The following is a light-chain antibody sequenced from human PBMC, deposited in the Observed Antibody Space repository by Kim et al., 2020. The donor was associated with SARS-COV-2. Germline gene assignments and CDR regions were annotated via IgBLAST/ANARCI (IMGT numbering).Light chain of an antibody. CDR3: RQGRRWPWT. J-gene: IGKJ1*01. V-gene: IGKV2-30*01. CDR2: KVS. CDR1: ARLLDSDGYTY. Sequence: DVVLTQSPLSLPVTLGQPASISCRSTARLLDSDGYTYLNWFQRRPGQSPRRLIYKVSNRDSGVPDSFSGSGSGTDFTLKISRVEAEDVGLYYCRQGRRWPWTFGQGTKVDIK.